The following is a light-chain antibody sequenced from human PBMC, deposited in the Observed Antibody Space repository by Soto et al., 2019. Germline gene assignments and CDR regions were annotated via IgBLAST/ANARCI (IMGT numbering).Light chain of an antibody. Sequence: EIVMTQSPATLSVSPGERATLSCRASQSVSSNLAWYQQKPGQAPRLLIYGASTRATGIPARFSGSGSGTEFTLTDSDLQAEDFAVYYCQYRNTFGQGTKLEIK. CDR3: QYRNT. J-gene: IGKJ2*01. CDR1: QSVSSN. V-gene: IGKV3-15*01. CDR2: GAS.